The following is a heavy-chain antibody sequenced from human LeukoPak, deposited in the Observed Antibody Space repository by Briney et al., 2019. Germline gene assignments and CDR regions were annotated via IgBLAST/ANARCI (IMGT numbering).Heavy chain of an antibody. CDR3: ARVAAEVVGVPGAIGFGWLRRDYYYMDV. Sequence: GASVKVSCKASGYTFTGYYMHWVRQAPGQGLEWMGWINPNSGGTNYAQKFQGRVTMTRDMSTSTVYMELSSLRSEDTAVYYCARVAAEVVGVPGAIGFGWLRRDYYYMDVWGKGTTVTASS. J-gene: IGHJ6*03. D-gene: IGHD2-2*02. CDR1: GYTFTGYY. V-gene: IGHV1-2*02. CDR2: INPNSGGT.